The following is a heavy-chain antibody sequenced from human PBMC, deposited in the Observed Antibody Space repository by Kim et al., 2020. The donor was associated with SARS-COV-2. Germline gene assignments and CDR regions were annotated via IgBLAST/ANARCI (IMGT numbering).Heavy chain of an antibody. CDR2: INPNSGGT. Sequence: ASVKVSCKASGYTFTGYYMHWVRQAPGQGLEWMGWINPNSGGTNYAQKFQGRVTMTRDTSISTAYMELSRLRSDDTAVYYCARRVRGSTSRPEARYFQHWGQGTLVTVSS. V-gene: IGHV1-2*02. CDR3: ARRVRGSTSRPEARYFQH. CDR1: GYTFTGYY. D-gene: IGHD2-2*01. J-gene: IGHJ1*01.